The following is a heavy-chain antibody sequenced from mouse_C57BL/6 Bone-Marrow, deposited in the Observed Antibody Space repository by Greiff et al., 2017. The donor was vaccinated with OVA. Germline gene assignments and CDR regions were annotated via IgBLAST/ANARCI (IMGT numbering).Heavy chain of an antibody. J-gene: IGHJ2*01. Sequence: VQLQQPGAELVRPGSSVNLSCKASGYTFTSYWMHWVKQRPIQGLEGIGNIDPSDSEPHYNQKFKDKATLTVDKSSSTAYMQLSSLTSEDSAVYYCARDDGYTLYYFDYWGQGTTLTVSS. CDR2: IDPSDSEP. CDR1: GYTFTSYW. V-gene: IGHV1-52*01. D-gene: IGHD2-3*01. CDR3: ARDDGYTLYYFDY.